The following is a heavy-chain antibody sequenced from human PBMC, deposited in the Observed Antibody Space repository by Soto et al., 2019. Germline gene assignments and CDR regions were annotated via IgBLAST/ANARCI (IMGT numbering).Heavy chain of an antibody. CDR2: INPKTGET. V-gene: IGHV1-2*02. Sequence: QAVLVQSGAEVKKPGASVKVSCEASGYTFVAYYMFWVRQAPGHGLEWMGWINPKTGETNYAQKFQGRVTMTRDTSISTAYMELSSLTSDDTALYYCARQLAYCGGDCYTEPIDYWGLGTPVTVSS. CDR3: ARQLAYCGGDCYTEPIDY. CDR1: GYTFVAYY. J-gene: IGHJ4*02. D-gene: IGHD2-21*02.